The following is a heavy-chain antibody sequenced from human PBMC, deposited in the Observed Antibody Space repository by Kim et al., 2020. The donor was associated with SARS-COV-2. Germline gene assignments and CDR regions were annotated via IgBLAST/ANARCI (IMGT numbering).Heavy chain of an antibody. D-gene: IGHD6-19*01. CDR3: ARELRQWLAEYYFDY. V-gene: IGHV1-69*04. Sequence: SVKVSCKASGGTFSSYAISWVRQAPGQGLEWMGRIIPILGIANYAQKFQGRVTITADKSTSTAYMELSSLRSEDTAVYYCARELRQWLAEYYFDYWGQGTLVTVSS. CDR2: IIPILGIA. J-gene: IGHJ4*02. CDR1: GGTFSSYA.